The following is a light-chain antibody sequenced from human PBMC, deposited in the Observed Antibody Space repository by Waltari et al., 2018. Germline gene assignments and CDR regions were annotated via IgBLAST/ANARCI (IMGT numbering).Light chain of an antibody. Sequence: DIVMTQSPDSLAVSLGERAPINCKSSQSVLYSSNNKTYLAWYQQKPGQPPKLLIYWASTRESGVPDRFSGSGSGTDFTLTISSLQAEDVAVYYCQQYYSTPPTFGGGTKVEIK. CDR1: QSVLYSSNNKTY. CDR2: WAS. V-gene: IGKV4-1*01. CDR3: QQYYSTPPT. J-gene: IGKJ4*01.